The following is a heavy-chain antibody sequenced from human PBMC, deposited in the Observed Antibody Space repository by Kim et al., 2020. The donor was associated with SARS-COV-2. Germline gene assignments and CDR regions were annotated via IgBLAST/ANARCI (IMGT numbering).Heavy chain of an antibody. D-gene: IGHD3-10*01. Sequence: TNSSPSFQGHVTISADKSISTAYLQWSSLKASDTAMYYCARRGPYDAFDIWGQGTMVTVSS. CDR3: ARRGPYDAFDI. CDR2: T. V-gene: IGHV5-10-1*01. J-gene: IGHJ3*02.